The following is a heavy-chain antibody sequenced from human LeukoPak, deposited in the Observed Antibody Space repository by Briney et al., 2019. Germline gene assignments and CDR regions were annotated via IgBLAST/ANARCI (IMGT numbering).Heavy chain of an antibody. J-gene: IGHJ6*02. CDR3: VRIYCTSTSCYGDSYCGMDV. V-gene: IGHV4-39*01. Sequence: SETLSLTCTVSGGSISSSSHSWGWIRQPPGKGLEWIGSISYSGSTYYNPSLKTRVTMSVDTSENQFSLKLSSVTAADSTVYYCVRIYCTSTSCYGDSYCGMDVWGQGTTVTVSS. D-gene: IGHD2-2*01. CDR2: ISYSGST. CDR1: GGSISSSSHS.